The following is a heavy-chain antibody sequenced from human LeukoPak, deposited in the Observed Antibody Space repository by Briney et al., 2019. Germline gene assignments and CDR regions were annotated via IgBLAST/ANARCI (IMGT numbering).Heavy chain of an antibody. CDR2: MNPNSGNK. J-gene: IGHJ5*02. V-gene: IGHV1-8*01. CDR1: GYTFTSYD. CDR3: ARGDYDSSGHNWFDP. Sequence: GASVKVSCKASGYTFTSYDINWVRQATGQGLEWMGWMNPNSGNKGYAQKFQGRVTMTRNTSISTAYMELRSLRSDDTAVYYCARGDYDSSGHNWFDPWGQGTLVTVSS. D-gene: IGHD3-22*01.